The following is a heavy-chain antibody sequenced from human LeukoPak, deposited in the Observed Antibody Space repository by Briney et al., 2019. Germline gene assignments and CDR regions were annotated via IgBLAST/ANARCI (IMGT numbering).Heavy chain of an antibody. V-gene: IGHV4-34*01. CDR3: AANSADENTLGSSYKV. Sequence: SEILSLTCAVYGGSFSGYYWSWIRQPPGKGLEWIGEINHSGSTNYNPSLKSRVTISVDTSKNHFSLRLTSVNAADTAVYYCAANSADENTLGSSYKVWGQGTLVTVSS. CDR2: INHSGST. CDR1: GGSFSGYY. J-gene: IGHJ4*02. D-gene: IGHD3-10*01.